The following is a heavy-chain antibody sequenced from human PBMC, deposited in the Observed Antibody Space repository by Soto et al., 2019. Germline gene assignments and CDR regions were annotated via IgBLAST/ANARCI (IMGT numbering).Heavy chain of an antibody. V-gene: IGHV1-69*12. D-gene: IGHD2-21*02. J-gene: IGHJ3*02. Sequence: QVQLVQSGAEVKKPGSSVKVSCKASGGTFSTDAIKWVRQAPGQGPEWMGGILPIFGTADYAQKFQGRVTITADVSTTTAYMELSSLRSEDTAVYYCARRHDYGGNSDAFDIWGQGTMVTVSS. CDR1: GGTFSTDA. CDR2: ILPIFGTA. CDR3: ARRHDYGGNSDAFDI.